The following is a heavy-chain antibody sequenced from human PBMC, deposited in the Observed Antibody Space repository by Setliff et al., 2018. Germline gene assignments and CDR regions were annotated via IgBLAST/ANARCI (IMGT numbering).Heavy chain of an antibody. V-gene: IGHV1-69*05. CDR1: GGTFSSYA. J-gene: IGHJ4*02. D-gene: IGHD3-22*01. Sequence: GASVKVSCKASGGTFSSYAISWVRQAPGQGLEWMGGIIPIFGTANYAQKFQGRVTITTDESTSTAYMELSSLRSEDTAVYYCARGNYHDSSGYSVDYWGQGALVTVSS. CDR3: ARGNYHDSSGYSVDY. CDR2: IIPIFGTA.